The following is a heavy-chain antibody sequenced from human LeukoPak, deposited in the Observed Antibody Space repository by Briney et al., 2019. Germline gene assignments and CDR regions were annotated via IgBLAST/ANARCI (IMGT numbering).Heavy chain of an antibody. Sequence: GGSLRLSCAASGFTFSSYDMHWVRQATGKGLEWVSAIGTAGDTYYPGSVKGGFTISRENAKNSLYLQMNSLRAGDTAVYYCARVEYDSSGYYFGYWGQGTLVTVSS. V-gene: IGHV3-13*01. J-gene: IGHJ4*02. CDR2: IGTAGDT. CDR3: ARVEYDSSGYYFGY. CDR1: GFTFSSYD. D-gene: IGHD3-22*01.